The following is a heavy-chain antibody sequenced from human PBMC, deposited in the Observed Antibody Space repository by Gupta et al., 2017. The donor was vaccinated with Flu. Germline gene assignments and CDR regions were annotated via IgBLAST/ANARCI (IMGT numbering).Heavy chain of an antibody. CDR2: VGTGGVTK. J-gene: IGHJ4*02. D-gene: IGHD2-15*01. Sequence: MHWVRHDPGKGLEWVAVVGTGGVTKFYADSVKGRFTISRDTSKNTLYLQMNSLRAEDTAMYFCAKGRGCSGASCYRTFDHWGQGTLVTVSS. V-gene: IGHV3-30-3*02. CDR3: AKGRGCSGASCYRTFDH.